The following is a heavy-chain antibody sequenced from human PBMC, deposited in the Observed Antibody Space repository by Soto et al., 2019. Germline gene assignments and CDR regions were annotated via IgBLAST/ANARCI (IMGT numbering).Heavy chain of an antibody. J-gene: IGHJ4*02. V-gene: IGHV1-69*13. Sequence: SVKVSCKXSGGTFSSYAISWVRQAPGQGLEWMGGIIPILGTANYAQKFQGRVTITADESTSTAYMELSSLRSEDTAVYYCARWVYDSSGYYPAWGQGTLVTVSS. CDR3: ARWVYDSSGYYPA. CDR2: IIPILGTA. D-gene: IGHD3-22*01. CDR1: GGTFSSYA.